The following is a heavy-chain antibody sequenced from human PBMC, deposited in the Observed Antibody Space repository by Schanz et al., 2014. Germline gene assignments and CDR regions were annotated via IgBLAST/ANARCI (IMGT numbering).Heavy chain of an antibody. CDR2: ITYNGGTI. Sequence: EVKLLESGGTLVRPGGSLRLSCAASGFTLSNYAMSWVRQAPGKGLEWISYITYNGGTIYYADSVKGRFTISRDNAKNSLYLEMNSLRAEDTAVYYCARGGPAYYFDDWGQGTLVTVSA. J-gene: IGHJ4*02. CDR3: ARGGPAYYFDD. CDR1: GFTLSNYA. V-gene: IGHV3-48*01.